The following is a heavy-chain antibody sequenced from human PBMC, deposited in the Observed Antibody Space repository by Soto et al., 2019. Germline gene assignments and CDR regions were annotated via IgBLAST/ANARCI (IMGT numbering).Heavy chain of an antibody. J-gene: IGHJ4*02. D-gene: IGHD5-12*01. CDR2: IKPDGSER. CDR1: GSTFRNYY. Sequence: GGPLRLSCAASGSTFRNYYMMWVRQAPGKGREWVANIKPDGSERHYVGSVKGRFTISRDNAKNSLYLQMNSLRDEDTAVYYCERDTRDGYLGYWGQGTLFTVSS. CDR3: ERDTRDGYLGY. V-gene: IGHV3-7*01.